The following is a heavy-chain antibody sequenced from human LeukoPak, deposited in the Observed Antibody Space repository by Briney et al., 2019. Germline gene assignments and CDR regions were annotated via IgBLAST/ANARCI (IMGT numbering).Heavy chain of an antibody. V-gene: IGHV4-34*01. D-gene: IGHD3-3*01. CDR3: ARGRITIFGVVIMSYFDY. J-gene: IGHJ4*02. CDR1: GGSFSGYY. CDR2: INHSGST. Sequence: SETLSLTCAVHGGSFSGYYWSWIRQPPGKGLEWIGEINHSGSTNYNPSLKSRVTISVDTSKNQFSLKLSSVTAADTAVYYCARGRITIFGVVIMSYFDYWGQGTLVTVSS.